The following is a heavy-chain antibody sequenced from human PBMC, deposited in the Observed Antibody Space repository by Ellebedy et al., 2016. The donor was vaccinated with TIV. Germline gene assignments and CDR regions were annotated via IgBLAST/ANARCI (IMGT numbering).Heavy chain of an antibody. CDR1: GYSISTDSGYF. V-gene: IGHV4-38-2*02. CDR2: IYHSGRA. Sequence: SETLSLTXTVSGYSISTDSGYFWGWIRQPPGKGLEWIGSIYHSGRAYYNSSLESRVTISIDTSKNQFSLRLRSVTAADTAVYYCARDLGSAWYYFDYWGQGTLVTVSS. CDR3: ARDLGSAWYYFDY. D-gene: IGHD6-13*01. J-gene: IGHJ4*02.